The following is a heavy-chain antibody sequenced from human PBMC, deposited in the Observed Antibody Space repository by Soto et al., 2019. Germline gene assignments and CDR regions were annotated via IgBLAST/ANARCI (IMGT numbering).Heavy chain of an antibody. D-gene: IGHD6-13*01. J-gene: IGHJ4*02. CDR2: INGGNGNI. CDR1: GFAFTTYS. Sequence: ASVKVSCKASGFAFTTYSLHWLRQAPGQRREWMALINGGNGNIEYSQKFHNRVTITRDTTASTDYMEQSSLRSEDTAVYYCGRELAPPGTPFDYWGQGALVTVSS. V-gene: IGHV1-3*01. CDR3: GRELAPPGTPFDY.